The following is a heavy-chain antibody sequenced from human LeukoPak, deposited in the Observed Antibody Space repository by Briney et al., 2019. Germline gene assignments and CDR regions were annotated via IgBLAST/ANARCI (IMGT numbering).Heavy chain of an antibody. CDR3: AKDGPAQCTVPLPP. Sequence: GGSLRLSCAASGFTFSSYGMHWVRQAPGKGLEWVAIVSYDGSKKYYADSVKGRFTVSRDNSKNTLYLQMNSLRAEDTAVYYCAKDGPAQCTVPLPPWGQGTLVTVSP. D-gene: IGHD4-17*01. CDR2: VSYDGSKK. CDR1: GFTFSSYG. J-gene: IGHJ5*02. V-gene: IGHV3-30*18.